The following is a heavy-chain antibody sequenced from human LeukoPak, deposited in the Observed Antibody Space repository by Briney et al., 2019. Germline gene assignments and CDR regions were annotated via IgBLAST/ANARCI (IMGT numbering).Heavy chain of an antibody. D-gene: IGHD6-13*01. CDR2: ISSSTTYT. CDR1: GFTFSSLT. Sequence: PGGSLRLSCAASGFTFSSLTMSWVRQAPGKGLEWVSSISSSTTYTYYADSVKGRFTISRDNAKNSLYLQTNSLRAEDTAVYYCARVYSNHDGWGQGTLVTVSS. V-gene: IGHV3-21*01. CDR3: ARVYSNHDG. J-gene: IGHJ4*02.